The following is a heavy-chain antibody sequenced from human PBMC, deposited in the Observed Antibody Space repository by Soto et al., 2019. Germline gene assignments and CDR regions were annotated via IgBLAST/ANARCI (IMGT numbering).Heavy chain of an antibody. CDR2: ISGSGGST. CDR1: GFTFSSYA. D-gene: IGHD3-3*01. Sequence: EVQLLESGGGLVQPGGSLRLSCAASGFTFSSYAMSWVRQAPGKGLEWVSAISGSGGSTSYADSVKGRFTISRDNSKNTLYMQMNSLRAEDTAVYDCAKGPNYDLWSGSGNWFDPWGQGPLVTVSS. CDR3: AKGPNYDLWSGSGNWFDP. J-gene: IGHJ5*02. V-gene: IGHV3-23*01.